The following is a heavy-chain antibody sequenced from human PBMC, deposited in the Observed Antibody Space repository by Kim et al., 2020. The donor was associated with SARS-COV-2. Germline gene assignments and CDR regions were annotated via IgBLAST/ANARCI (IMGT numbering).Heavy chain of an antibody. CDR3: ARLAVAGRGYYGMDV. CDR2: IYPGDSDT. J-gene: IGHJ6*02. Sequence: GESLKISCKGSGYSFTSYWIGWVRQMPGKGLEWMGIIYPGDSDTRYSPSFQGQVTISADKSISTAYLQWSSLKASDTAMYYCARLAVAGRGYYGMDVWGQGTTVTVSS. V-gene: IGHV5-51*01. CDR1: GYSFTSYW. D-gene: IGHD6-19*01.